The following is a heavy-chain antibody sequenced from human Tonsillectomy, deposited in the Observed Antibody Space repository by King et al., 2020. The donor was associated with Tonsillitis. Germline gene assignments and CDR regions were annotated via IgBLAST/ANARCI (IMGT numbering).Heavy chain of an antibody. CDR3: AGQYCSGSSCYAGWFAP. J-gene: IGHJ5*02. Sequence: QLQESGPGLVKPSETLSLTCTISGGSITSYYWSWIRQPPGKGLEWIGYIYHSGTSNSNPSLKSRVTMSVDTSKNQIPLKLGSVTAADTAVYYCAGQYCSGSSCYAGWFAPWGQGTPVTVSS. CDR2: IYHSGTS. CDR1: GGSITSYY. V-gene: IGHV4-59*01. D-gene: IGHD2-2*01.